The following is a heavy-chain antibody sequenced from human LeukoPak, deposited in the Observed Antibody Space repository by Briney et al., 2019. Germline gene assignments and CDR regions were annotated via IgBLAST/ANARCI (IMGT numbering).Heavy chain of an antibody. D-gene: IGHD3-3*01. V-gene: IGHV3-9*01. J-gene: IGHJ6*02. Sequence: PGGSLRLSCVGSGFFFDDYGMHWVRQVPGKGLEWASGISWQSRTTKYADSVRGRFTISRDNAKSSLYLQMNSLKLEDTALYYCVKDRDFWSGLDVWGQGTMVTVS. CDR1: GFFFDDYG. CDR3: VKDRDFWSGLDV. CDR2: ISWQSRTT.